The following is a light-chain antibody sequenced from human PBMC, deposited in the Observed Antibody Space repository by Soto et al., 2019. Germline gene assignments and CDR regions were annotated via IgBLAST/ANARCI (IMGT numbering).Light chain of an antibody. Sequence: QSVLTKPRSVSRSPGQSVTISCPGTSSDVGGYNYVYWFQQLSGTAPKLLIYRNTQRPSGVPDRFSGSKSGTSASLAISGLRSEDEADYYCATWDDSLKTYVFGNGTKGTVL. J-gene: IGLJ1*01. CDR3: ATWDDSLKTYV. CDR1: SSDVGGYNY. CDR2: RNT. V-gene: IGLV1-47*01.